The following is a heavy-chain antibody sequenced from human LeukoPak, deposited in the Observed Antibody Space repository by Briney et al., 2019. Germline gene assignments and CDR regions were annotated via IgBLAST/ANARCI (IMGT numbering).Heavy chain of an antibody. V-gene: IGHV3-21*06. J-gene: IGHJ4*02. CDR3: ARDSYCPNDVCFDY. CDR2: ITTSRDQ. CDR1: GFIFSDYS. D-gene: IGHD2-8*01. Sequence: PGGSLRLSCAASGFIFSDYSMAWVRQAPGKDLKWVSSITTSRDQNHAGSVKGRFTVSRDNAKSSVYLQMDSLRADDTAVYYCARDSYCPNDVCFDYWGQGVLVTVS.